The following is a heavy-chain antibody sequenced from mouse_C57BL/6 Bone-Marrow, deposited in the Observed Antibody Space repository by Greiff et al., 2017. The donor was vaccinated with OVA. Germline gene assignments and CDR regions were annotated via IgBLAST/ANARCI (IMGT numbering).Heavy chain of an antibody. V-gene: IGHV1-82*01. CDR2: IYPGDGDT. D-gene: IGHD1-1*01. CDR1: GYAFSSSW. Sequence: VQLQQSGPELVKPGASVKISCKASGYAFSSSWMNWVKQRPGKGLEWIGRIYPGDGDTNYNGKFKGKATLTAGKSSSTAYLQLSSLTSEYSAVYFCAATVVATDYAMDYWGQGTSVTFSS. J-gene: IGHJ4*01. CDR3: AATVVATDYAMDY.